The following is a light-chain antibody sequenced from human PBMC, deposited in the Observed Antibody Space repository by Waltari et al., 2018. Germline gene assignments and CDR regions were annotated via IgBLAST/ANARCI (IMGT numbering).Light chain of an antibody. CDR1: SSTVGAYDY. V-gene: IGLV2-14*03. CDR2: DVS. CDR3: SAYTTSVTLV. J-gene: IGLJ1*01. Sequence: QSALTQPTPVSGPPGQPITIPYTGTSSTVGAYDYFSWYQQHPGKAPQLMIYDVSNRPSGISNRFSGSKSGNTASLSISGLQTEDEAEYYCSAYTTSVTLVFGTGTKVTVL.